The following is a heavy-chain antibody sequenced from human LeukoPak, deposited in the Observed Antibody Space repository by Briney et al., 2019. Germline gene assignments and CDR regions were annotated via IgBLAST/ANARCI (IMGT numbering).Heavy chain of an antibody. CDR1: GFTFSSYS. D-gene: IGHD2-2*01. Sequence: PGGSLRLSCAASGFTFSSYSMNWVRQAPGKGLEWVSSISSSSSYIYYADSVKGRFAISRDNAKNSLYLQMNSLRAEDTAVYYCARALYCSSTSCPGAWDVWGKGTTVTVSS. CDR3: ARALYCSSTSCPGAWDV. J-gene: IGHJ6*04. CDR2: ISSSSSYI. V-gene: IGHV3-21*01.